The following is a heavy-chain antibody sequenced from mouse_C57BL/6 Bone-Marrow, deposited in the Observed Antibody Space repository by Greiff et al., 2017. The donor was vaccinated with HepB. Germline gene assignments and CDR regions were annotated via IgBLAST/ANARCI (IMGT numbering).Heavy chain of an antibody. CDR2: IDPSDSYT. Sequence: VQLQQPGAELVMPGASVKLSCKASGYTFTSYWMHWVKQRPGQGLEWIGEIDPSDSYTNYNQKFKGKSTLTVYKSSSTAYMQLSSLTSEDSAVYYCARWLLRAMDYWGQGTSVTVSS. CDR3: ARWLLRAMDY. J-gene: IGHJ4*01. CDR1: GYTFTSYW. D-gene: IGHD2-3*01. V-gene: IGHV1-69*01.